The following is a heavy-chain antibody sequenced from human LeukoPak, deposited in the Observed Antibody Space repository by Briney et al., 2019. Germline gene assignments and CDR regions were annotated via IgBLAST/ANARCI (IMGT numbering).Heavy chain of an antibody. V-gene: IGHV3-23*01. CDR3: AKGLWDYFDY. CDR1: GFTFSSYE. CDR2: ISGSGKTT. J-gene: IGHJ4*02. D-gene: IGHD2-21*01. Sequence: GGSLRLSCAASGFTFSSYEMNWVRQAPGKGLEWVSAISGSGKTTYFANSVKGRFTISRDNSKNTLSLQMNSLRAEDTAVYYCAKGLWDYFDYWGQGTLVTVSS.